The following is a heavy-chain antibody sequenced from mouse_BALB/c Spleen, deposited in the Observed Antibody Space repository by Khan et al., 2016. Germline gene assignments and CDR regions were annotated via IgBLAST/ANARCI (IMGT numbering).Heavy chain of an antibody. Sequence: EVKLVESGGGLVKPGGSLKLSCAASGFTFSDYYMYWVRQTPEKRLEWVATISDGGSYTYYPDSVKGRFTISRDNAKNNLYLQMSSLKSEDTAMYYCERDRNWYFDVWGAGTTVTVSS. V-gene: IGHV5-4*02. CDR1: GFTFSDYY. CDR3: ERDRNWYFDV. J-gene: IGHJ1*01. CDR2: ISDGGSYT.